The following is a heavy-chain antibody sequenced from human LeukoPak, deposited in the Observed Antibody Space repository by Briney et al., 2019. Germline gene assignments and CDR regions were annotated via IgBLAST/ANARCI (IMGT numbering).Heavy chain of an antibody. Sequence: PSETLSLTCTVSGGSISSYYWSWIRQPPGKGLEWIGYIYYSGSTNYNPSLKSRATISVDTSKNQFSLKLSSVTAADTAVYYCARMRYQPLLYGKAPSYYFDYWGQGTLVTVSS. J-gene: IGHJ4*02. D-gene: IGHD2-2*02. V-gene: IGHV4-59*01. CDR2: IYYSGST. CDR1: GGSISSYY. CDR3: ARMRYQPLLYGKAPSYYFDY.